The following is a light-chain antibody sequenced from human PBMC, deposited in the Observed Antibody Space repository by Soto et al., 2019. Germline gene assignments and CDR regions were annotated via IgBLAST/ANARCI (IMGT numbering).Light chain of an antibody. CDR3: QSYASSLSGSV. CDR1: SSNIGAGYD. J-gene: IGLJ2*01. CDR2: GNS. V-gene: IGLV1-40*01. Sequence: QAVVTQPPSVSGAPGQRVTISCTGSSSNIGAGYDVHWYQQLPGTAPKLIIYGNSNRPSGVPDRFSGSKSGTSASLAITGLQAEDEADYYCQSYASSLSGSVFGGGTKLTVL.